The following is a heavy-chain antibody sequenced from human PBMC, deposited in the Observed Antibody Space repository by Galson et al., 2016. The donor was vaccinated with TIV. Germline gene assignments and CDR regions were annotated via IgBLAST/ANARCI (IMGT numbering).Heavy chain of an antibody. V-gene: IGHV3-11*05. Sequence: SLRLSCAVSGFTFSDYYMVWVRQAPGKGLQWVSYISSTGFLTNYADSVKGRFTVSRDNAKDSVFLQMNSLTAKDTAVYYCARGSLDLWGQGTLVTVSS. J-gene: IGHJ5*02. CDR2: ISSTGFLT. CDR1: GFTFSDYY. CDR3: ARGSLDL.